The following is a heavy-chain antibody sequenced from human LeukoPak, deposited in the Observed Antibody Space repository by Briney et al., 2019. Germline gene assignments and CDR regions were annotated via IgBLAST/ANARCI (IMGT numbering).Heavy chain of an antibody. J-gene: IGHJ4*02. D-gene: IGHD6-19*01. Sequence: PGGSLRLSCAASGFTFSSYAMNWVRQAPGKGLEWVSGISGSGGSIFYADSVKGRFTISRDNSKNTLYLQMNSLRADDTAVYFCAKRHSSGWYFDYWGQGTLVTVSS. V-gene: IGHV3-23*01. CDR2: ISGSGGSI. CDR3: AKRHSSGWYFDY. CDR1: GFTFSSYA.